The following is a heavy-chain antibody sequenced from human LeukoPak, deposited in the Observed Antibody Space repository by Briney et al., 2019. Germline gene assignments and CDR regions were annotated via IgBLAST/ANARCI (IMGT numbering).Heavy chain of an antibody. J-gene: IGHJ5*02. CDR1: AGSIMSSYYY. Sequence: SETPSLTCTVSAGSIMSSYYYWGWIRTPPGKRQEWIGSHHDSGSTYYNPSLQSQVTISVDTSKNQFSLKLNSVTAADTAVYYCARHYGPWGQGTLVTVSS. V-gene: IGHV4-39*01. CDR3: ARHYGP. CDR2: HHDSGST. D-gene: IGHD3-10*01.